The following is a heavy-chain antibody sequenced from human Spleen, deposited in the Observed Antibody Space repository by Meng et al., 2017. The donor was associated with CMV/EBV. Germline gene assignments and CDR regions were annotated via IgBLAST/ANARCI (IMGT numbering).Heavy chain of an antibody. CDR3: ARSSTSCYCAFDI. CDR1: GGSISSYY. CDR2: IYYSGST. J-gene: IGHJ3*02. D-gene: IGHD2-2*01. V-gene: IGHV4-59*12. Sequence: SETLSLTCTVSGGSISSYYWSWIRQPPGKGLEWIGYIYYSGSTNYNPSLKSRVTISVDTSKNQFSLKLSSVTAADTAVYYRARSSTSCYCAFDIWGQGTMVTVSS.